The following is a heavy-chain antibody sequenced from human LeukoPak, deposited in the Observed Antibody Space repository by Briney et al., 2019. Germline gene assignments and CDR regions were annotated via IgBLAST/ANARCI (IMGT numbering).Heavy chain of an antibody. J-gene: IGHJ4*02. CDR1: GFTFNPYA. CDR3: AKDQYGGNPQYYFDY. CDR2: IGGVGDRT. V-gene: IGHV3-23*01. D-gene: IGHD4-23*01. Sequence: PGGSLRLSCAASGFTFNPYAMSWVRQAPGKGLEWVAGIGGVGDRTYYADSVKGRFTISRDNSKNTLYLQMNSLGAEDTAVYYCAKDQYGGNPQYYFDYWGQGTLVTVSS.